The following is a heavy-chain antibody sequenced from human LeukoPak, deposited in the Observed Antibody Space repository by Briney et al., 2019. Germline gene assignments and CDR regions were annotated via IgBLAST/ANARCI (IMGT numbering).Heavy chain of an antibody. CDR3: ARDRKWLRWFDP. J-gene: IGHJ5*02. CDR2: IKQDGSEK. D-gene: IGHD5-18*01. CDR1: GFTFSSFC. Sequence: PGGSLRLSCAASGFTFSSFCMSWVRQAPGKGLEWVANIKQDGSEKFYVDSVKGRFTISRDNAKNSLYLQMNSLRAEDTAVYYCARDRKWLRWFDPWGQGTLVTVSS. V-gene: IGHV3-7*01.